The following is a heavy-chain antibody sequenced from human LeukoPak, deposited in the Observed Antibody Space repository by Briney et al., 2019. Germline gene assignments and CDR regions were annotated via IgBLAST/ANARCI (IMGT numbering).Heavy chain of an antibody. V-gene: IGHV1-69*05. CDR1: GGTFSGYA. J-gene: IGHJ4*02. CDR3: ASTPSGYDSSGYYSVY. Sequence: VASVKVSCKASGGTFSGYAISWVRQAPGQGLEWMGGIIPIFGTANYAQKFQGRVTITTDESTSTAYMELSSLRSEDMAVYYCASTPSGYDSSGYYSVYWGQGTLVTVSS. D-gene: IGHD3-22*01. CDR2: IIPIFGTA.